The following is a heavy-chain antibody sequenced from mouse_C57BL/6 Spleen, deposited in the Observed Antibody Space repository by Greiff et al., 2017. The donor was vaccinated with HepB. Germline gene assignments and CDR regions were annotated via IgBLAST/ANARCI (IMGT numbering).Heavy chain of an antibody. Sequence: VQLQQSGAELVRPGASVKLSCTASGFNIKDDYMHWVKQRPEQGLEWIGWIDPENGDTEYASKFQGKATITADTSSNTAYLQLSILTSEDTAVYYCTTGGYDGGFAYWGQGTLVTVSA. CDR2: IDPENGDT. CDR1: GFNIKDDY. V-gene: IGHV14-4*01. CDR3: TTGGYDGGFAY. J-gene: IGHJ3*01. D-gene: IGHD3-1*01.